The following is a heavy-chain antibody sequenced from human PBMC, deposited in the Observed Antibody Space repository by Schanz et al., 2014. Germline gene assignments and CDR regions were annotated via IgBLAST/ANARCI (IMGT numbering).Heavy chain of an antibody. V-gene: IGHV3-23*01. J-gene: IGHJ4*02. CDR2: ILGLASTT. Sequence: EVQLLESGGGLVQPGGSLRLSCAASGFTFSTSAMSWVRQVPGKGLEWVSAILGLASTTYYADSVKGRFTISRDNSKNVLYLQMNSLRAEDTAVYYCAKSQGSSFDSWGQGTLVTVSS. CDR1: GFTFSTSA. CDR3: AKSQGSSFDS. D-gene: IGHD6-13*01.